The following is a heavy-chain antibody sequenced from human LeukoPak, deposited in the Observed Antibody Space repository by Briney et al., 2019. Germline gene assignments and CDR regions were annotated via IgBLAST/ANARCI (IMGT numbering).Heavy chain of an antibody. CDR1: GYTFTSYG. D-gene: IGHD3-10*02. CDR2: IIPIFGTA. V-gene: IGHV1-69*13. J-gene: IGHJ6*04. CDR3: AELGITMIGGV. Sequence: ASVKVSCKASGYTFTSYGISWVRQAPGQGLEWMGGIIPIFGTANYAQKFQGRVTITADESTSTAYMELNSLRAEDTAVYYCAELGITMIGGVWGKGTTVTISS.